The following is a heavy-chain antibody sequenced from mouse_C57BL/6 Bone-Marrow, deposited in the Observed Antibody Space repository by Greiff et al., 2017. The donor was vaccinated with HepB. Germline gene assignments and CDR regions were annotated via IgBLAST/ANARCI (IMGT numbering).Heavy chain of an antibody. D-gene: IGHD2-4*01. CDR1: GFSLTSYG. Sequence: QVQLKESGPGLVQPSQSLSITCTVSGFSLTSYGVHWVRQSPGKGLEWLGVIWRGGSTDYNAAFMSRLSITKDNSKSQVFFKMNSLQADDTAIYYCAKSLYYDYSWFAYWGQGTLVTVSA. J-gene: IGHJ3*01. V-gene: IGHV2-5*01. CDR2: IWRGGST. CDR3: AKSLYYDYSWFAY.